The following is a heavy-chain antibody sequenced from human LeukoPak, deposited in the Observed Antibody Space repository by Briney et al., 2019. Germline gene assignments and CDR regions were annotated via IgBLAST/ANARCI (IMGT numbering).Heavy chain of an antibody. CDR2: INHSGST. D-gene: IGHD3-10*01. CDR1: GGSFSGYY. J-gene: IGHJ4*02. Sequence: SETLSFTCAVYGGSFSGYYWSWIRQPPGKGLEWIGEINHSGSTNYNPSLKSRVTISLDTSKNQFSLKLSSVTAADTAVYFCARGYGSGSYFVYWGQGTLVPVSS. CDR3: ARGYGSGSYFVY. V-gene: IGHV4-34*01.